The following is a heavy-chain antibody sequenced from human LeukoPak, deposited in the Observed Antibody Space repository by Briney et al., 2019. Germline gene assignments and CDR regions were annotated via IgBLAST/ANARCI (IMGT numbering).Heavy chain of an antibody. V-gene: IGHV3-21*01. CDR2: ISSSSSYI. CDR1: GVIFSNYW. J-gene: IGHJ3*02. CDR3: ARGNGDAFDI. Sequence: GGSLRLSCAASGVIFSNYWMHWVRQAPGKGLEWVSSISSSSSYIYYADSVKGRFTISRDNAKNSLYLQMNSLRAEDTAVYYCARGNGDAFDIWGQGTMVTVSS.